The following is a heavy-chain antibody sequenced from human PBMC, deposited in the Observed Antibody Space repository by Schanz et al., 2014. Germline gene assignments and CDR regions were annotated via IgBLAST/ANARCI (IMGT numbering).Heavy chain of an antibody. D-gene: IGHD4-17*01. V-gene: IGHV4-59*12. Sequence: VQLVESGGGLVKPGGSLRLSCAASGFTFSDYYMSWIRQHPGKGLEWIGYIYDGGSTYYNPSLKSRVTISVDRSKNQFSLTLNSVTAADTAVYYCARSPGDFPGWFDSWGQGTLVTVSS. CDR3: ARSPGDFPGWFDS. CDR2: IYDGGST. J-gene: IGHJ5*01. CDR1: GFTFSDYY.